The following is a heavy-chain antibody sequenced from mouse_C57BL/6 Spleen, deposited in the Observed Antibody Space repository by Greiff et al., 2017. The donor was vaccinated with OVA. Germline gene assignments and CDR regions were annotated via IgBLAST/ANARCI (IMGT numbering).Heavy chain of an antibody. D-gene: IGHD1-1*01. J-gene: IGHJ2*01. CDR3: TRDYYGSRRDY. Sequence: VKLQESGAELVRPGASVTLSCKASGYTFTDYEMHWVKQTPVHGLEWIGAIDPETGGTAYNQKFKGKAILTADKSSSTAYMELRSLTSEDSAVYYCTRDYYGSRRDYWGKGTTLTVSS. CDR2: IDPETGGT. CDR1: GYTFTDYE. V-gene: IGHV1-15*01.